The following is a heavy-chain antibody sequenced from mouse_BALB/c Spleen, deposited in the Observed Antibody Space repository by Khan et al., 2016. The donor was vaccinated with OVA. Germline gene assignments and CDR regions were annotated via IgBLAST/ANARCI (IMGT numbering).Heavy chain of an antibody. Sequence: VQLQQSGTVLARPGTSVKMSCKASGYSFTDYWMHWVKQRPGQGLEWIGAFYPGNSDTSYNQKFKDKAKLTAVTSASTAYMELSSLTNEVSAVYYCTRAGYGAFAYWGQGTLVTVSA. CDR2: FYPGNSDT. CDR1: GYSFTDYW. D-gene: IGHD1-1*01. V-gene: IGHV1-5*01. CDR3: TRAGYGAFAY. J-gene: IGHJ3*01.